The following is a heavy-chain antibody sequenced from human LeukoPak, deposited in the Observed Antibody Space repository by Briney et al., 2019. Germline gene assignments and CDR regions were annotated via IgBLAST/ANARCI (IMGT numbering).Heavy chain of an antibody. D-gene: IGHD3-3*01. J-gene: IGHJ3*02. CDR2: IFYSGST. CDR3: ARVERAHAFDI. V-gene: IGHV4-39*01. CDR1: GGSIGGTSDY. Sequence: SETLSLTCTVSGGSIGGTSDYWGWLRQPPGKGLEWIGNIFYSGSTYYNPSLKSRVSISVDTSNNQFSLNLTSVTAADTAVYYCARVERAHAFDIWGQGTMVTVSS.